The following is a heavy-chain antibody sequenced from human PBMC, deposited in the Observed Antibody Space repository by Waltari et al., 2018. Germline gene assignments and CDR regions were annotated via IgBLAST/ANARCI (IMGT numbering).Heavy chain of an antibody. CDR1: GFSLSTSGLC. V-gene: IGHV2-70*01. CDR3: ARIARHCSSTSYETPDGGCGMDV. CDR2: IDWDDDK. J-gene: IGHJ6*02. D-gene: IGHD2-2*01. Sequence: QVTLRESGPALVKPTQTLTLTCTFSGFSLSTSGLCVSWIRQPPGKALEWLALIDWDDDKYYSTSLKTRLTSSKDTSKNQVVLTMTNMDPVDTATYYCARIARHCSSTSYETPDGGCGMDVWGQGTTVTVSS.